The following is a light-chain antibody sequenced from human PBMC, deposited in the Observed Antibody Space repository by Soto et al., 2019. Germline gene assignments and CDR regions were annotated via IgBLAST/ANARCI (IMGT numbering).Light chain of an antibody. CDR3: QQRNVWPTST. CDR2: DST. J-gene: IGKJ5*01. CDR1: QSIHTS. Sequence: VLTQSPATRSLAPGERATLSCRASQSIHTSLAWYQQKSGKHPRLVIYDSTLRANGVPDRFGGSRSGTEFTLTLNSLEPADFAVYYCQQRNVWPTSTFGQGTRLDIK. V-gene: IGKV3-11*01.